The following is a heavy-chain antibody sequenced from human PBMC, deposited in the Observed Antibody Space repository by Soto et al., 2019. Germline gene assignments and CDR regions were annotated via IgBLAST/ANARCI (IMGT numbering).Heavy chain of an antibody. D-gene: IGHD1-7*01. CDR1: GFAFSSYG. V-gene: IGHV3-23*01. J-gene: IGHJ4*02. CDR3: AKDRRAGGNYGFYSDF. Sequence: EVQLLESGGGLVQPGGSLRLSCAAYGFAFSSYGMTWLRQAPGKGLEWVSFSSATGAGTYYADSVKGRFTISRDNSKNTLYLQMTSLRADDTAVYYCAKDRRAGGNYGFYSDFWGQGALVIVSS. CDR2: SSATGAGT.